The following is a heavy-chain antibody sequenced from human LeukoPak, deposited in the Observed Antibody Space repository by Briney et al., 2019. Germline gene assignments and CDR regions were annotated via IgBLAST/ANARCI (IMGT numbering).Heavy chain of an antibody. CDR2: ISSSSTYI. J-gene: IGHJ4*02. Sequence: PGGSLRLSCIGSGFTFSSYSMNWVRQAPGRGLEWVASISSSSTYIYYADSVKGRSTISRDNAKKSLDLQLNSLRAEDTAVYYCARAITAAQYFFDYWGQGTQVTVSS. D-gene: IGHD1-20*01. V-gene: IGHV3-21*01. CDR1: GFTFSSYS. CDR3: ARAITAAQYFFDY.